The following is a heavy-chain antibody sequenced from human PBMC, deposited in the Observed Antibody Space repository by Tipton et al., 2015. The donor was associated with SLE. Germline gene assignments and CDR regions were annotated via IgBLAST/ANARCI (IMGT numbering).Heavy chain of an antibody. D-gene: IGHD2-2*02. CDR2: INHSGST. Sequence: TLSLTYAVNGASFSGYYWSWVRQPPGKGLEWVGEINHSGSTNYNPSLKSRVSMSVDASKNQFSLRLTSVTAADTALYFCARRLYGYDTWGQGTLVTVSS. CDR3: ARRLYGYDT. V-gene: IGHV4-34*01. J-gene: IGHJ5*02. CDR1: GASFSGYY.